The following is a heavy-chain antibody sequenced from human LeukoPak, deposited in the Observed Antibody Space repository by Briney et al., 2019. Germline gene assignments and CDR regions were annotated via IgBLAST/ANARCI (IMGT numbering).Heavy chain of an antibody. V-gene: IGHV1-18*01. CDR1: GYTFTRYG. CDR3: ARDKYSGSQGHFDY. Sequence: GASVKVSCKASGYTFTRYGISWVRQAPGQGLEWMGGISAYNGNTNYAQKLQGRVTMTTDTSTSTAYMELRSLRSDDTAVYYCARDKYSGSQGHFDYWGQGTLVTVSS. CDR2: ISAYNGNT. J-gene: IGHJ4*02. D-gene: IGHD1-26*01.